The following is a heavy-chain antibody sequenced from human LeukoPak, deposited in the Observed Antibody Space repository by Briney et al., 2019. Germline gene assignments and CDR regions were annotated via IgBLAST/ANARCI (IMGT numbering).Heavy chain of an antibody. D-gene: IGHD2-2*01. CDR1: GFTFSSYG. CDR2: ISYDGSNK. CDR3: AEMCSSTSCYSDAFDI. Sequence: GGSLRLSCAASGFTFSSYGMHWVRQAPGKGLEWVAVISYDGSNKYYADSVKGRFTISRDNSKNTLYLQMNSLRAEDTAVYYCAEMCSSTSCYSDAFDIWGQGTMVTVSS. V-gene: IGHV3-30*18. J-gene: IGHJ3*02.